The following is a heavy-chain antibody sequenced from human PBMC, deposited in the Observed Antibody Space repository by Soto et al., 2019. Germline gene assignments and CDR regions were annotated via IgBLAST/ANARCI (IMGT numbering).Heavy chain of an antibody. D-gene: IGHD3-10*01. CDR1: GFTFSSYW. CDR3: ARVWLGILAFDI. J-gene: IGHJ3*02. CDR2: IKQDGSEK. V-gene: IGHV3-7*03. Sequence: GGSLRLSCAASGFTFSSYWMSWVRQAPGKGLEWVANIKQDGSEKYYVDSVKGRFTISRDNAKNSLYLEMNSLSAEYKDVYGCARVWLGILAFDIWGQGTMVTVSS.